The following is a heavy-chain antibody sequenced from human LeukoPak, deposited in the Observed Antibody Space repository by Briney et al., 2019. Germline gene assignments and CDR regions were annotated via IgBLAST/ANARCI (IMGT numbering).Heavy chain of an antibody. CDR3: AGTTVTYPYGMDV. J-gene: IGHJ6*02. CDR2: IYSSGST. V-gene: IGHV3-53*01. Sequence: RGGSLRLSCAASGFTVSSNYMSWVRQAPGKGLEWVSVIYSSGSTYYADSVKGRFTISRDNSKNTLYLQMNSLRAEDTAVYYCAGTTVTYPYGMDVWGQGTTVTVSS. CDR1: GFTVSSNY. D-gene: IGHD4-17*01.